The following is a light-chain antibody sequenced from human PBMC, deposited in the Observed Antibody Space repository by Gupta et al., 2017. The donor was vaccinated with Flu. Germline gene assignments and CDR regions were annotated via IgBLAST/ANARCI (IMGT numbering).Light chain of an antibody. V-gene: IGLV1-44*01. J-gene: IGLJ3*02. CDR2: YND. CDR3: ASWDDILNAWV. Sequence: QSVLTQPPSASWTPGHRVTISCSGSSPNLGRNTVNWYQQLPGTAPQLLIYYNDQRSSGVPDRFSGSKSGTSASLAISGLQSEDEADYYCASWDDILNAWVFGGGTKVTVL. CDR1: SPNLGRNT.